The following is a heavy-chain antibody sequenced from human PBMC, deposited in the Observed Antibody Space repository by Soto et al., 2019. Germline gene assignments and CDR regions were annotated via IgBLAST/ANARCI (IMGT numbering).Heavy chain of an antibody. D-gene: IGHD3-10*01. CDR2: IYPGDSDT. CDR3: ARHSTSAPKDY. V-gene: IGHV5-51*01. CDR1: GYSFTTYW. J-gene: IGHJ4*01. Sequence: PAESLKISCNGSGYSFTTYWIAWVRQMPWKGLEWVGIIYPGDSDTRYSPSFEGHVTISVDKSISTAFLQWNSLKASDNAIYYCARHSTSAPKDYWGQGTLVTVSS.